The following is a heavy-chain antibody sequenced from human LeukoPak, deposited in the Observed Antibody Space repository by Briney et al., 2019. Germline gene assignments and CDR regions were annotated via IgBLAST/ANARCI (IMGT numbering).Heavy chain of an antibody. CDR2: IYYSGTT. Sequence: SETLSLTCTVSGGSINTYFWTWIRQPPGKGLEWIGYIYYSGTTSYNPSLKSRVTISLDTSKNQFSLKLSSVTAADTAVYYCARGANWGSPDYWGQGTLVTVSS. D-gene: IGHD7-27*01. CDR3: ARGANWGSPDY. J-gene: IGHJ4*02. V-gene: IGHV4-59*01. CDR1: GGSINTYF.